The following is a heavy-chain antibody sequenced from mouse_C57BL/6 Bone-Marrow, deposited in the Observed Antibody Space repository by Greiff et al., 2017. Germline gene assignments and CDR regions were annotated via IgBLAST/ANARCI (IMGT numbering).Heavy chain of an antibody. CDR2: ILPGSGST. Sequence: VQLQESGAELMKPGASVKLSCKATGYTFTGYWIEWVKQRPGHGLEWIGEILPGSGSTNYNEKFKGKATFTADTSSNTAYMQLSSLTTEDSAIYYGARSPYYCGSSYGWFAYWGQGTLVTVSA. CDR1: GYTFTGYW. D-gene: IGHD1-1*01. CDR3: ARSPYYCGSSYGWFAY. V-gene: IGHV1-9*01. J-gene: IGHJ3*01.